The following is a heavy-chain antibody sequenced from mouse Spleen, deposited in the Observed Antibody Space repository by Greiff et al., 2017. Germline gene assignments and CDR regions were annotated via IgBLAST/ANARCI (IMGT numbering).Heavy chain of an antibody. Sequence: EVHLVESGGGLVKPGGSLKLSCAASGFTFSSYAMSWVRQTPEKRLEWVATISSGGGNTYYPDSVKGRFTISRDNAKNTLYLQMSSLKSEDTAMYYCARQKLGLDYWGQGTTLTVSS. CDR1: GFTFSSYA. V-gene: IGHV5-9-3*01. D-gene: IGHD4-1*01. CDR3: ARQKLGLDY. CDR2: ISSGGGNT. J-gene: IGHJ2*01.